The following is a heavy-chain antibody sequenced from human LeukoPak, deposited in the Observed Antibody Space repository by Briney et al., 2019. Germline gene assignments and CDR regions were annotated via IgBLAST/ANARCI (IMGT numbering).Heavy chain of an antibody. J-gene: IGHJ4*02. D-gene: IGHD6-25*01. CDR3: ARSSGARREY. Sequence: PSETLSLTCAVYGGSFSDYYWSWIRQPPGKGLEWIGEINHSGSTNYNPSLKSRVTISVDTSKNQFSLKLSSVTAADTAVYYCARSSGARREYWGQGTLVTVSS. CDR2: INHSGST. CDR1: GGSFSDYY. V-gene: IGHV4-34*01.